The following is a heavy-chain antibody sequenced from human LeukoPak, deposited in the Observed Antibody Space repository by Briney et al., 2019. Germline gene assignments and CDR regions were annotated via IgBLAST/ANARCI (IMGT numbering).Heavy chain of an antibody. J-gene: IGHJ3*02. CDR1: GGSISSGDYS. V-gene: IGHV4-61*08. CDR3: AREAYYYDSSGYWDAFDI. CDR2: INHSGST. Sequence: SETLSLTCAVSGGSISSGDYSWNWIRQPPGKGLEWIGEINHSGSTNYNPSLKSRVTISVDTSKNQFSLKLTSVTAADTAVYYCAREAYYYDSSGYWDAFDIWGQGTMVTVSS. D-gene: IGHD3-22*01.